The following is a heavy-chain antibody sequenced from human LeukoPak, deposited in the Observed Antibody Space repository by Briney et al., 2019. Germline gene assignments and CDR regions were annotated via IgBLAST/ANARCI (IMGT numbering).Heavy chain of an antibody. D-gene: IGHD5-12*01. V-gene: IGHV4-39*01. J-gene: IGHJ6*03. Sequence: SETLSLTCTVPGGSISSSGYYWGWIRQPPGKGPEWLGRIYHSGSTSYNPSLKSRVTISGDTSKNQFSLKVSSETAADTAVYYCARRATYYYYMDVWGKGTTVTVSS. CDR3: ARRATYYYYMDV. CDR2: IYHSGST. CDR1: GGSISSSGYY.